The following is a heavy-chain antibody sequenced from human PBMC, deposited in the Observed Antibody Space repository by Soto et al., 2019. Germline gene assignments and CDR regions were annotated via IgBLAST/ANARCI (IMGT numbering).Heavy chain of an antibody. CDR2: ISYDGSNK. CDR1: GFTFSNNA. J-gene: IGHJ6*02. D-gene: IGHD1-1*01. V-gene: IGHV3-30-3*01. Sequence: QVQLVESGGGVVQPGRSLRLSCAASGFTFSNNAMDWVRQAPGKGLEWVAVISYDGSNKYIAESVKGRFTISRDNSKNTLLLQMNSLRAEDTAVYYCARVTTTSAFSAMDVWGQGTTVTVSS. CDR3: ARVTTTSAFSAMDV.